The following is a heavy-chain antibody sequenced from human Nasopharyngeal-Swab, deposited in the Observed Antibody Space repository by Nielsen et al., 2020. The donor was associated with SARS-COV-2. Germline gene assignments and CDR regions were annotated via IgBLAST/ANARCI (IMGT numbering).Heavy chain of an antibody. V-gene: IGHV4-59*08. CDR3: ARSYGDYVWFDP. J-gene: IGHJ5*02. CDR2: IYYSGST. CDR1: GGSISSYY. Sequence: TLSLTCTVSGGSISSYYWSWIRQPPGKGLEWIGYIYYSGSTNYNPSLKSRVTISVDTSKNQFSLKLSSVTAADTAVYYCARSYGDYVWFDPWGQGTLVTVSS. D-gene: IGHD4-17*01.